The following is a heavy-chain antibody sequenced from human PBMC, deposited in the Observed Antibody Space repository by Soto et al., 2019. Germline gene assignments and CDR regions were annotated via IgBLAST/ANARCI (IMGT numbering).Heavy chain of an antibody. CDR1: GGTFSSYA. CDR3: ARFVMTTEPASYYYGMDV. D-gene: IGHD4-4*01. V-gene: IGHV1-69*11. Sequence: ASVKVSCKASGGTFSSYAISWVRQAPGQGLEWMGRIIAFIGTANYAQKFQGRVTITADESTSTAYMELTSLRSEDTAVYYCARFVMTTEPASYYYGMDVWGQGTTVTVSS. J-gene: IGHJ6*02. CDR2: IIAFIGTA.